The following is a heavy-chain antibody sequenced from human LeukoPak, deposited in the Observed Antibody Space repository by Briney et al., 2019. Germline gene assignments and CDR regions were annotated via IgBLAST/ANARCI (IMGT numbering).Heavy chain of an antibody. CDR2: ISGSGGVT. J-gene: IGHJ5*02. Sequence: GRSLRLSCVASRFTFSNYAMSWVRQAPGKGLEWVSLISGSGGVTYYADSVKGRFTISRDNSKNTLYLQMNSLRAEDTATYYCAKEWDASGAKLGWFDPWGQGTLVTVSS. CDR3: AKEWDASGAKLGWFDP. V-gene: IGHV3-23*01. D-gene: IGHD3-10*01. CDR1: RFTFSNYA.